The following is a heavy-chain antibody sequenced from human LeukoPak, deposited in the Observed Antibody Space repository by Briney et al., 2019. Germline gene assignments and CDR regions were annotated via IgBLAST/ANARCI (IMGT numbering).Heavy chain of an antibody. CDR2: INPYTGGT. Sequence: ASVRVSCKASGYTFTGYYIHYIRQAPGQGLEWMGWINPYTGGTNYAQKFQGRVTMTRATSISTAYMDLSRLRSDDTAVYYCARPYCSGGSCHDYFDYWGQGTLVTVSS. CDR3: ARPYCSGGSCHDYFDY. V-gene: IGHV1-2*02. J-gene: IGHJ4*02. CDR1: GYTFTGYY. D-gene: IGHD2-15*01.